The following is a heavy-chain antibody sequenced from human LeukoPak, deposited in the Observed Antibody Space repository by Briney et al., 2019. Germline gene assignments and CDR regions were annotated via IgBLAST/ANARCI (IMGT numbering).Heavy chain of an antibody. CDR1: GASIRSYY. D-gene: IGHD6-13*01. J-gene: IGHJ4*02. CDR2: IVPSGIT. CDR3: AKEGAAPGPDFDY. V-gene: IGHV4-4*07. Sequence: SETLSLTCTVYGASIRSYYWSWLRQPAGKGLEWIGRIVPSGITNYNPSLESRVTMSVDTSKNRFSLNLKSVTAADTAVYYCAKEGAAPGPDFDYWGQGILVIVSS.